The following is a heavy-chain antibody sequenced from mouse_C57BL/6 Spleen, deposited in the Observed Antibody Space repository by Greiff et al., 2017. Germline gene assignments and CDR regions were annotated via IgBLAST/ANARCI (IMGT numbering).Heavy chain of an antibody. CDR3: ARQGGCDGYYGWYFDG. CDR2: ISSGGSYT. CDR1: GFTFSSYG. D-gene: IGHD2-3*01. Sequence: EVHLVESGGDLVQPGGSLTLSCAASGFTFSSYGMSWVRQTPDKRLEWVATISSGGSYTYYPDSVKVRFPISRDNAKNTRYLQMSRLKSEDTAMYYCARQGGCDGYYGWYFDGWGTGTTVTVSS. J-gene: IGHJ1*03. V-gene: IGHV5-6*01.